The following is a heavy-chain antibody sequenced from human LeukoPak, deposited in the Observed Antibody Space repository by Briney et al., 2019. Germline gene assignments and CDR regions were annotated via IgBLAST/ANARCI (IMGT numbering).Heavy chain of an antibody. V-gene: IGHV3-21*01. J-gene: IGHJ5*02. CDR3: ARSRPPCSSTSCFNWFDP. CDR1: GFTFSSYS. CDR2: ISSSSSYI. Sequence: GGSLRLSCAASGFTFSSYSMDWVRQAPGQGLEWVSSISSSSSYIYYADSVKGRFTISRDNAKNSLYLQMNSLRAEDTAVYYCARSRPPCSSTSCFNWFDPWGQGTLVTVSS. D-gene: IGHD2-2*01.